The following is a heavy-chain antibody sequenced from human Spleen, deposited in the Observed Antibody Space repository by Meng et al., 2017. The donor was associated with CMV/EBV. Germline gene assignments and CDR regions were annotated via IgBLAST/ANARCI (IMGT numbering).Heavy chain of an antibody. Sequence: GSLRLSCTVSGGSISSYYWNWIRQPPGKGLEWIGYIYSSGSTNYNPSLKSRFTISVDTSKNQFSLKLTSVTAADTAMYYCARTKYYDFWSGYYPLLDASDIWGQGTMVTVSS. CDR1: GGSISSYY. J-gene: IGHJ3*02. CDR3: ARTKYYDFWSGYYPLLDASDI. V-gene: IGHV4-59*01. D-gene: IGHD3-3*01. CDR2: IYSSGST.